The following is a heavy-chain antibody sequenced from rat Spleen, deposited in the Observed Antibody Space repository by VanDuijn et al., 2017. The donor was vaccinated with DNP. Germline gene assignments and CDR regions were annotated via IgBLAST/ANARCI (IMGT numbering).Heavy chain of an antibody. CDR3: ARGGLYYFDY. CDR1: GFTFSDYY. V-gene: IGHV5-25*01. Sequence: EVQLVESGGGLVQPGRSLKLSCAASGFTFSDYYMAWVRQVPGKGLEWVASVPSSGGSTYYPDSVKGRFIISRDNARNTLYLQMNSLRSEDTATYYCARGGLYYFDYWGQGVMVTVSS. J-gene: IGHJ2*01. D-gene: IGHD1-12*01. CDR2: VPSSGGST.